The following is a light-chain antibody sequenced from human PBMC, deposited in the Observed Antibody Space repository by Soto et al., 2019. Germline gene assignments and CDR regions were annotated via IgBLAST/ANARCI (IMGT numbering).Light chain of an antibody. CDR2: DAS. CDR3: QQRSNWPPA. CDR1: QSVSSY. V-gene: IGKV3-11*01. J-gene: IGKJ2*01. Sequence: TQSPAPLSLSPGERATLSCRASQSVSSYLAWYQQKPGQAPRLLIYDASNRATGIPARFSGSGSGTDFPLTISSLEPEDFAVYYCQQRSNWPPAFGQGTKLEIK.